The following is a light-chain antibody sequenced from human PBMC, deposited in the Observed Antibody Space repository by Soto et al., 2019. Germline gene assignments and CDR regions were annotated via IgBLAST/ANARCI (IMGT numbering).Light chain of an antibody. Sequence: ETVMTQSPGTLSVSLGERATLSCRASQSVSSNLAWYQQKPGQAPRLLIYGASTRATGIPARFSGCGSGTEFTLTISSLQSEDFAVYYCQQYNNWPRTFGQGTKVDI. CDR3: QQYNNWPRT. CDR1: QSVSSN. J-gene: IGKJ1*01. V-gene: IGKV3-15*01. CDR2: GAS.